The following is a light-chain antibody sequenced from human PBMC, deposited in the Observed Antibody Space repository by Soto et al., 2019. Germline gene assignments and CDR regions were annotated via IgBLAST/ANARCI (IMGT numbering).Light chain of an antibody. J-gene: IGLJ2*01. Sequence: QSALTQPASVSGSPGQSITISCTGTSSDVGGYNYVSWYQQHPGKVPKLMIYDVSNRPSGVSDRFSGSKSGNTASLTISGRQAADEADYYCSSYTSGSTPVVFGGGTKLTVL. V-gene: IGLV2-14*01. CDR1: SSDVGGYNY. CDR3: SSYTSGSTPVV. CDR2: DVS.